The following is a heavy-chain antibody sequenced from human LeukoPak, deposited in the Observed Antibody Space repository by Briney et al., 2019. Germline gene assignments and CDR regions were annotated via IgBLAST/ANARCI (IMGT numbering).Heavy chain of an antibody. CDR3: ARDSSGDYAVDY. J-gene: IGHJ4*02. CDR1: GFTFSSHW. V-gene: IGHV3-30*03. CDR2: ISYDGSKN. D-gene: IGHD4-17*01. Sequence: SGGSLRLSCAASGFTFSSHWMTWVRQAPGKGLEWVAFISYDGSKNYYADSVKGRFTISRDNSRNTLYLQMNSLRAEDTAVYYCARDSSGDYAVDYWGQGTLVSVSS.